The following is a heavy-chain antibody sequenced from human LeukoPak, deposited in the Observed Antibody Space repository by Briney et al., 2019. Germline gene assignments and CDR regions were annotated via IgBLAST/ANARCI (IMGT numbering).Heavy chain of an antibody. V-gene: IGHV1-69*05. D-gene: IGHD3-22*01. CDR2: IIPIFGTA. Sequence: ASVKVSCKASGGTFSSYAISWVRQAPGQGLGWMGGIIPIFGTANYAQKFQGRVTITRDTSASTAYMELSSLRSEDTAVYYCARKPSAYYDSSGYYGDWGQGTLVTVSS. J-gene: IGHJ4*02. CDR3: ARKPSAYYDSSGYYGD. CDR1: GGTFSSYA.